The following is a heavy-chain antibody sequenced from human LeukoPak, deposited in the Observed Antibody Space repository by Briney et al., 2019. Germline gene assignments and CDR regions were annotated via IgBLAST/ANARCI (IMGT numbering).Heavy chain of an antibody. J-gene: IGHJ4*02. CDR3: ARGPGQWLVLDY. CDR2: INHSGST. Sequence: SETLSLTCAVYGGSFRGYYWSWIRQPPGEGLEWIGEINHSGSTNYNPSLKSRVTISVDTSKNQFSLKLSSVTAADTAVYYCARGPGQWLVLDYWGQGTLVTVSS. CDR1: GGSFRGYY. D-gene: IGHD6-19*01. V-gene: IGHV4-34*01.